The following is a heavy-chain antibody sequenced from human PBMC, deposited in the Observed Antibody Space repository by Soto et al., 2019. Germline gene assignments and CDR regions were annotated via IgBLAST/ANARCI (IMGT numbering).Heavy chain of an antibody. D-gene: IGHD2-15*01. Sequence: GESLKISCAASGFTFSSYGMHWVRQAPGKGLEWVAVIWYDGSNKYYADSVKGRFTISRDNSKNTLYLQMNSLRAEDTAVYYCAREAGGDCSGGSCYYWFDPWGQGTLVTVSS. CDR1: GFTFSSYG. CDR2: IWYDGSNK. J-gene: IGHJ5*02. V-gene: IGHV3-33*01. CDR3: AREAGGDCSGGSCYYWFDP.